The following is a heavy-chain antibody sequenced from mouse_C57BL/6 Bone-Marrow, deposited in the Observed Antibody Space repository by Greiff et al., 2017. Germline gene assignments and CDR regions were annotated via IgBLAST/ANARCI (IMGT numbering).Heavy chain of an antibody. Sequence: EVQLQESGGGLVQPGGSLKLSCAASGFTFSDYGMAWVRQAPRKGPEWVAFISNLAYSIYYAETVTGRFTIARENVKNTLYLEMSCLRSEDTAMYYCARHRRASGAMDYWGQGTSVPVSS. CDR3: ARHRRASGAMDY. V-gene: IGHV5-15*01. J-gene: IGHJ4*01. CDR2: ISNLAYSI. CDR1: GFTFSDYG. D-gene: IGHD6-1*01.